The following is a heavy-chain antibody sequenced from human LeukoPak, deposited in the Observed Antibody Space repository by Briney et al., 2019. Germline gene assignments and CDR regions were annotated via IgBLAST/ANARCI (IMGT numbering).Heavy chain of an antibody. CDR1: GFTFSNYY. V-gene: IGHV3-11*01. CDR2: ISDSGNTI. CDR3: AKGRGYCTGGSCYSDY. J-gene: IGHJ4*02. D-gene: IGHD2-15*01. Sequence: GGSLRLSCAASGFTFSNYYMTWIRQAPGKGLQWISFISDSGNTIYYADSVEGRFTISRDNSKNTLYLQMNSLRVEDTAIYYCAKGRGYCTGGSCYSDYWGQGTLVTVSS.